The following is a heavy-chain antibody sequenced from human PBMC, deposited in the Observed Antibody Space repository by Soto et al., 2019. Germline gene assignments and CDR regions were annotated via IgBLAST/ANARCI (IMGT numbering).Heavy chain of an antibody. CDR3: RTQWLD. V-gene: IGHV3-15*01. J-gene: IGHJ4*02. D-gene: IGHD6-19*01. Sequence: VGSLRLSCAASGFTFSNAWMSWVRQAPGKGLEWIGLIKKRADGGTTEYAAPLKGRFTISRDDAKTTLYLQMSSLKIEDTAVYYCRTQWLDWGQGTLVTVS. CDR1: GFTFSNAW. CDR2: IKKRADGGTT.